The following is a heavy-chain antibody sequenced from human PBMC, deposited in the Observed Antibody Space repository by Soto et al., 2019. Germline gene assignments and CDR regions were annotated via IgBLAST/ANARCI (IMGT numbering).Heavy chain of an antibody. D-gene: IGHD4-4*01. CDR1: GGSFSGYY. Sequence: SETLSLTCAVYGGSFSGYYWSWIRQPPGKGLEWIGEINHSGSTNYNPSLKSRVTISVDTSKNQFSLKLSSVTAADTAVYYCARGRLDSLQFNYGMDVWGQGTTVTVS. CDR2: INHSGST. CDR3: ARGRLDSLQFNYGMDV. V-gene: IGHV4-34*01. J-gene: IGHJ6*02.